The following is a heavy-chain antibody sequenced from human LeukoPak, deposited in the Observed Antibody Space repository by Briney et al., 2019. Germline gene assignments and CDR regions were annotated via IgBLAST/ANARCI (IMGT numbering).Heavy chain of an antibody. CDR1: GGSISSSTYY. Sequence: SETLSLTCTVSGGSISSSTYYWGWIRQPPGKGLEWIASTHYSGSTYYNPSLKSRVTISVDSSKSQFSLKLNSVAAADTAVYYCARSGGYSSSWSLWGQGTLVTVSS. V-gene: IGHV4-39*07. CDR2: THYSGST. CDR3: ARSGGYSSSWSL. J-gene: IGHJ4*02. D-gene: IGHD6-13*01.